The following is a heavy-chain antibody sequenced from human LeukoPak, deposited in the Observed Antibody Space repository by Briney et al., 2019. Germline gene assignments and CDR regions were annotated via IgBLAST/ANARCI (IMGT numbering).Heavy chain of an antibody. D-gene: IGHD6-13*01. CDR1: GGSFSGYY. J-gene: IGHJ4*02. V-gene: IGHV4-34*01. Sequence: SETLSLTCAVYGGSFSGYYWSWIRQPPGKGLEWIGEINHSGSTNYNPSLKSRVTISVDTSKNQFSLKLSSVTAADTAVYYCAGDFSSSWFDYWGQGTLVTVSS. CDR2: INHSGST. CDR3: AGDFSSSWFDY.